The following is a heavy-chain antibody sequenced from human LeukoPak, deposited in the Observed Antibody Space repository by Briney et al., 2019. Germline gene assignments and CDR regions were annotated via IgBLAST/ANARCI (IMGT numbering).Heavy chain of an antibody. CDR1: GFTFSSYA. V-gene: IGHV3-23*01. CDR2: ISGSGGST. Sequence: GGSLRLSCAASGFTFSSYAMSWVRQAPGKGLEWVSAISGSGGSTYYADSVKGRFTVSRDNSKNTLYLQMNSLRAEDTAVYYCATALRFLEWNRGGQGTLVTVSS. CDR3: ATALRFLEWNR. J-gene: IGHJ4*02. D-gene: IGHD3-3*01.